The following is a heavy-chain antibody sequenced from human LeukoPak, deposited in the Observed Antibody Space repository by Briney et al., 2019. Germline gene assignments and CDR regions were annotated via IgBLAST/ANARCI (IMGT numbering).Heavy chain of an antibody. V-gene: IGHV3-30*04. Sequence: GGSLRLSCAASGFTFSSYAMHWVRQAPGKGLEWVAVISYDGSNKYYADSVKGRFTISRDNSKNTLYLQMNSLRAEDTAVYYCAKDPAPFMVAPAFFDYWGQGTLVTVSS. D-gene: IGHD4/OR15-4a*01. CDR3: AKDPAPFMVAPAFFDY. CDR2: ISYDGSNK. CDR1: GFTFSSYA. J-gene: IGHJ4*02.